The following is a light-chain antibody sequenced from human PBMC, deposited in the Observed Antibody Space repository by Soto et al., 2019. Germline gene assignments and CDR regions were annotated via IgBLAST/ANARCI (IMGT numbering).Light chain of an antibody. Sequence: QSVLTQPPSASGTPGQRVTISCSGSSSNIGSNTVNWYHQVPGTAPKLLIYSGDQRPSGVPDRFSGSTSGTSASLAISGLQSEDEADYYCAAWDDSLDGYVIGTGTKLTVL. V-gene: IGLV1-44*01. CDR2: SGD. J-gene: IGLJ1*01. CDR1: SSNIGSNT. CDR3: AAWDDSLDGYV.